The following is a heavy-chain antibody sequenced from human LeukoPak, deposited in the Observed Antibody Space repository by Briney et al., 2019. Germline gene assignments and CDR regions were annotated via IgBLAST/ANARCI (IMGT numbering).Heavy chain of an antibody. CDR1: GFTFSGSA. CDR2: IRSKANSYAT. J-gene: IGHJ3*02. CDR3: TTGYVVPSDAFDI. D-gene: IGHD5-12*01. Sequence: GGSLRLSCAASGFTFSGSAMHWVRQASGKGLEWVGRIRSKANSYATAYAASVKGRFTISRDDSKNTAYLQMNSLKTDDTAVYYCTTGYVVPSDAFDIWGQGTMVTVSS. V-gene: IGHV3-73*01.